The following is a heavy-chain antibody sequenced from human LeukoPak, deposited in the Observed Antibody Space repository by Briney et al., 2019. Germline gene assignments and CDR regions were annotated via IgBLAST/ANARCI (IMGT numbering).Heavy chain of an antibody. D-gene: IGHD2-2*01. CDR1: GGSISSYY. V-gene: IGHV4-4*07. CDR3: ARDKDIVVVPAAIALHFDP. J-gene: IGHJ5*02. CDR2: IYTSGST. Sequence: PSETLSLTCTVSGGSISSYYWSWNRQPAGKGLEWIGRIYTSGSTNYNPSLKSRVTMSVDTSKNQFSLKLSSVTAADTAVYYCARDKDIVVVPAAIALHFDPWGQGTLVTVSS.